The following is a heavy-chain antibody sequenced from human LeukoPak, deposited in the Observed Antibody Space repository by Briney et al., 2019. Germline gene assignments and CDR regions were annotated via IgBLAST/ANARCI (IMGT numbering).Heavy chain of an antibody. CDR3: ARAPGLRYFDWLFQNWFDP. CDR2: INTNTGNP. D-gene: IGHD3-9*01. CDR1: GYTFTSYA. J-gene: IGHJ5*02. V-gene: IGHV7-4-1*02. Sequence: PMASVKVSCKASGYTFTSYAMNWVRQAPGQGLEWMGWINTNTGNPMYAQGFTGRFVFSLDTSVSTAYLQISSLKAEDTAVYYCARAPGLRYFDWLFQNWFDPWGQGTLVTVSS.